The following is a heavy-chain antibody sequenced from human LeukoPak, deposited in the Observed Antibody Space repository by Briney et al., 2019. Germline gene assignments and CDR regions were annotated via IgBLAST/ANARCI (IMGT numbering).Heavy chain of an antibody. V-gene: IGHV1-2*02. Sequence: ASVKVSCKASGYTFTGYHMHWVRQAPGQGLEWMGWINPNSGGTNYAQKFQGRVTMTRDTSIITAYMELSRLRSDDTAVYYCARELTRGYNYGLYYFDYWGQGTLVTVSS. CDR1: GYTFTGYH. D-gene: IGHD5-18*01. CDR3: ARELTRGYNYGLYYFDY. CDR2: INPNSGGT. J-gene: IGHJ4*02.